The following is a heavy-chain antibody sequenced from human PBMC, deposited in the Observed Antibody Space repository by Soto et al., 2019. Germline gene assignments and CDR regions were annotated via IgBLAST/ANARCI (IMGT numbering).Heavy chain of an antibody. D-gene: IGHD2-21*02. V-gene: IGHV3-23*01. CDR3: AKATATAGGAFDI. CDR2: ILVDGRT. Sequence: GGSLRLSCAASGFICSSYDMSWVRQAPGKGLEWVSTILVDGRTFYVDSVKGRFTISRDNSKNTVYLQMNSLTAGDTALYYCAKATATAGGAFDICGQGTMVTVPS. J-gene: IGHJ3*02. CDR1: GFICSSYD.